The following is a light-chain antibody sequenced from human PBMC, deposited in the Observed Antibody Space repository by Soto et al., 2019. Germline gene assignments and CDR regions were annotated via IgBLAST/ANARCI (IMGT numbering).Light chain of an antibody. Sequence: DMVMTQSPLSLPVTPGEPASISCRSSQSLLHNNGYNYLDWYLQKPGQSPQLLIYLGSHRASGVPDRFSGSGSGTDFTLKISRVEAEDVGVYYCMQALHTRTFGQGTKVDIK. V-gene: IGKV2-28*01. J-gene: IGKJ1*01. CDR1: QSLLHNNGYNY. CDR2: LGS. CDR3: MQALHTRT.